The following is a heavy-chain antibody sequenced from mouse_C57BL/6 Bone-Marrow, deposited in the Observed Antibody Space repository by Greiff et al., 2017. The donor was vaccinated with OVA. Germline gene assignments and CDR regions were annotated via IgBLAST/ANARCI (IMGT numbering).Heavy chain of an antibody. J-gene: IGHJ4*01. CDR3: ARTRDYYGSSYGAMDY. V-gene: IGHV1-26*01. D-gene: IGHD1-1*01. Sequence: EVQLQQSGPELVKPGASVKISCKASGYTFTDYYMNWVKQSHGKSLEWIGDINPNNGGTSYNQKFKGKATLTVDKSSSTAYMELRSLTSEDSAVYYCARTRDYYGSSYGAMDYWGQGTSVTVSS. CDR2: INPNNGGT. CDR1: GYTFTDYY.